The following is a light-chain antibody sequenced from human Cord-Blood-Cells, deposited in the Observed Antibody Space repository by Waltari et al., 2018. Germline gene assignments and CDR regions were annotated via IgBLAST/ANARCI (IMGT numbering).Light chain of an antibody. CDR1: CSDVGGYNY. CDR3: SSYAGSNNLV. V-gene: IGLV2-8*01. J-gene: IGLJ2*01. Sequence: QSALTQPPSASGSPGQSVTISCTGTCSDVGGYNYVSWYQQHPGKAPNLMIYEVSKRPSGVPDRFSGSKSGNTASLTVSGLQAEDEADYYCSSYAGSNNLVFGGGTKLTVL. CDR2: EVS.